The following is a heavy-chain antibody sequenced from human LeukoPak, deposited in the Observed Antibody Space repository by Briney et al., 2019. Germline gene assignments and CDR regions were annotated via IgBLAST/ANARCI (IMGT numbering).Heavy chain of an antibody. CDR3: AKDEGSIAVAF. V-gene: IGHV3-23*01. J-gene: IGHJ3*01. D-gene: IGHD6-19*01. Sequence: GGTLRLSCAASGFTFSSYGMSCVRQAPGKGLEWVSAISGSGGSTYYADSVKGRFTISRDNSKNTLYLQMNSLRAEDTAVYYCAKDEGSIAVAFWGQGTMVTASS. CDR1: GFTFSSYG. CDR2: ISGSGGST.